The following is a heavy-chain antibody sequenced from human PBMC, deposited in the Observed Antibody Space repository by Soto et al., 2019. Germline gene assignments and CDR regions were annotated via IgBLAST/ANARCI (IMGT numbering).Heavy chain of an antibody. J-gene: IGHJ6*02. CDR3: ARAGAAPYYYYGMDV. Sequence: QVQLVQSGAEVRKPGASVKVYCKASGYTFTSSGISWLRQAPGQGLEWMGWISTYNGDTNDAPKFQDRVTMTIDRSTSTAYMELRSLRSDDAAVYYCARAGAAPYYYYGMDVWGQGTRVTVSS. CDR1: GYTFTSSG. CDR2: ISTYNGDT. D-gene: IGHD2-15*01. V-gene: IGHV1-18*01.